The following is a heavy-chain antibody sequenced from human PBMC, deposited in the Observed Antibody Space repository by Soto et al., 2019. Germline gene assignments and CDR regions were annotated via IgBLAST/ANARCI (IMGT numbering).Heavy chain of an antibody. CDR1: GYSISSGCF. Sequence: SETLSLTCAVSGYSISSGCFWGWIRQPPGRGLEWIANMYHDGNTHYNPSLKSRVTMSVDTSKNQFSLKLNSVTAADAAVYYCAREPYSGYHSYDYWGRGILVTVSS. CDR2: MYHDGNT. V-gene: IGHV4-38-2*02. J-gene: IGHJ4*02. D-gene: IGHD5-12*01. CDR3: AREPYSGYHSYDY.